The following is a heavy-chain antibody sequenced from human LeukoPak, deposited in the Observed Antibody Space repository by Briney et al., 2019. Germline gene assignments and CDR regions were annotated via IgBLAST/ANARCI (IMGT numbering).Heavy chain of an antibody. J-gene: IGHJ1*01. Sequence: GGSLRLSCVVSGFTLNRCWMNWVRQAPGKGLEWVAHINPDGRDTYYVDSVKGRFTISRDNAENSIYLQMNSLRVEDTAVYYCTSWGDTTAEYFQRWGQGTLVTVSS. CDR1: GFTLNRCW. V-gene: IGHV3-7*01. CDR2: INPDGRDT. CDR3: TSWGDTTAEYFQR. D-gene: IGHD2-21*02.